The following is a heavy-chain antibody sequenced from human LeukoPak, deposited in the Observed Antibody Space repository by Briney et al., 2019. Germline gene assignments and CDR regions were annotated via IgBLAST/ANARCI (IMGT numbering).Heavy chain of an antibody. D-gene: IGHD2-2*01. CDR2: IIPIFGTA. CDR1: GGTFSSYA. Sequence: ASVKVSCEASGGTFSSYAISWVRQAPGQGLEWMGRIIPIFGTANYAQKFQGRVTITTDESTSTAYMELSSLRSEDTAVYYCARDLASPDIVVVPASNWFDPWGQGTLVTVSS. CDR3: ARDLASPDIVVVPASNWFDP. V-gene: IGHV1-69*05. J-gene: IGHJ5*02.